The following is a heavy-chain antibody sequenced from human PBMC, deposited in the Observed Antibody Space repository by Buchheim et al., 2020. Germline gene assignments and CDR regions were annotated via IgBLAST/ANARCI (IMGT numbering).Heavy chain of an antibody. J-gene: IGHJ4*02. CDR3: ARYYYDSSGYKVDY. CDR1: GGSISSYY. D-gene: IGHD3-22*01. CDR2: IYYSGST. V-gene: IGHV4-59*01. Sequence: QVQLQESGPGLVKPSETLFLTCTVSGGSISSYYWSWIRQPPGKGLEWIGYIYYSGSTNYNPSLKSRVTISVDTSKNQFSLKLSSVTAADTAVYYCARYYYDSSGYKVDYWGQGTL.